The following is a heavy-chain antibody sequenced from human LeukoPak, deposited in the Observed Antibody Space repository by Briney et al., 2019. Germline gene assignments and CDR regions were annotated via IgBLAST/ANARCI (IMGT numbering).Heavy chain of an antibody. CDR2: INPNSGGT. V-gene: IGHV1-2*02. J-gene: IGHJ4*02. CDR1: GYTFTGYY. CDR3: ARGDIVVVVAATMGDY. Sequence: ASVKVSCKASGYTFTGYYMHWVRQAPGQGLEWMGWINPNSGGTNYAQKFQGRVTMTRDTSISTAYMELSRLRSDDTAVYYCARGDIVVVVAATMGDYWGQGTLVTVSS. D-gene: IGHD2-15*01.